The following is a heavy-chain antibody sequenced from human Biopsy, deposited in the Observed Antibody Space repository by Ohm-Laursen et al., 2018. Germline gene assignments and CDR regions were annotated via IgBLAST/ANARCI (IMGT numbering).Heavy chain of an antibody. CDR3: AHSLLLDSFDSRGMGFDF. J-gene: IGHJ4*02. Sequence: TQTLTLTSTFSGFSLNSYRVGVGWIRQPPGKALEWLALIYWDDDKRYNASLKSRLTVTKDTSKNRVVLTMTNMDPVDTGTYYCAHSLLLDSFDSRGMGFDFWGQGTLVTVSS. CDR2: IYWDDDK. V-gene: IGHV2-5*02. D-gene: IGHD3-22*01. CDR1: GFSLNSYRVG.